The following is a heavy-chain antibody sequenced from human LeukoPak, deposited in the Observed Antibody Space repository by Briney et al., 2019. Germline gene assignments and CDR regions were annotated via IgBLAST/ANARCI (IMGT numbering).Heavy chain of an antibody. CDR3: AKISDYGDYVAY. D-gene: IGHD4-17*01. CDR1: GFSFSNYG. J-gene: IGHJ4*02. Sequence: GGSLRLSCAASGFSFSNYGMHWVRQAPGKGLEWVAVIWYDGSNKYYADSVKGRFTISRDNSKNTLYLQMNSLRAEDTAVYYCAKISDYGDYVAYWGQGTLVTVSS. CDR2: IWYDGSNK. V-gene: IGHV3-33*06.